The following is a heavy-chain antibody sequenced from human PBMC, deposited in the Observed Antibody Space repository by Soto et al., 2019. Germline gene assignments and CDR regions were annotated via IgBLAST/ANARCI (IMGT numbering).Heavy chain of an antibody. Sequence: EVQLVESGGGLVKPGGSLRLSCAASGFTFSSYSMNWVRQAPGKGLEWVSYISSSSSYIYYADSVKGRFTISRDNAKNSLYLQMNSLRAEDTAVYYCARDSGGYDFDYWGQGTLVTVSS. V-gene: IGHV3-21*01. CDR1: GFTFSSYS. CDR3: ARDSGGYDFDY. J-gene: IGHJ4*02. CDR2: ISSSSSYI. D-gene: IGHD5-12*01.